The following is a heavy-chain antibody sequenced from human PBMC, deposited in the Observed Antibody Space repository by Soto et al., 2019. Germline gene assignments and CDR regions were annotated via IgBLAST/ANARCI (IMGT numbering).Heavy chain of an antibody. J-gene: IGHJ5*02. D-gene: IGHD2-2*01. Sequence: PGESLKISCKGSGYSFTSYWIGWVRQMPGKGLEWMGIIYPGDSDTRYSPSFQGQVTISADKSISTAYLQWSSLKASDTAMYYCARHEVVVPAAIMGSGGWFDPWGQGTLVTVSS. CDR2: IYPGDSDT. CDR3: ARHEVVVPAAIMGSGGWFDP. CDR1: GYSFTSYW. V-gene: IGHV5-51*01.